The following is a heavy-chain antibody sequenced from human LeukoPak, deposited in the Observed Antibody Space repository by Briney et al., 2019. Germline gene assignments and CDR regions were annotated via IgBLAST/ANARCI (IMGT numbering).Heavy chain of an antibody. CDR3: AKVSGYCSGGSCLLGGYYFDY. J-gene: IGHJ4*02. CDR1: GFTFSSYE. CDR2: ISGSGGST. V-gene: IGHV3-23*01. Sequence: GGSLRLSCAASGFTFSSYEMNWVRQAPGKGLEWVSAISGSGGSTYYADSVKGRFTISRDNSKNTLYLQMNSLRAEDTAVYYCAKVSGYCSGGSCLLGGYYFDYWGQGTLVTVSS. D-gene: IGHD2-15*01.